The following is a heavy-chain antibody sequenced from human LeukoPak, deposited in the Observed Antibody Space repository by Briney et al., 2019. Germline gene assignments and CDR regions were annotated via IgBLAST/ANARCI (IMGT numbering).Heavy chain of an antibody. CDR1: GFSFSGAW. CDR3: TTVTHFYL. J-gene: IGHJ4*02. Sequence: GGSLRLSCATSGFSFSGAWLSWVRQAPGKGLEWIGRIQHGGTTDYAAPVKGRFTISRDDSKATLYLQMNSLKTEDTAIYYCTTVTHFYLGGQGTLVTFSS. D-gene: IGHD2-15*01. V-gene: IGHV3-15*01. CDR2: IQHGGTT.